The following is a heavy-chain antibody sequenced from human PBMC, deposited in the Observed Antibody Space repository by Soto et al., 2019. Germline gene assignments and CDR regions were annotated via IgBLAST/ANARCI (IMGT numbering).Heavy chain of an antibody. D-gene: IGHD6-13*01. CDR3: ARRYGSSFDY. Sequence: SETLSLTCAVYGGSFSGYYWTWIRQPPGTGLEWIGDINHSGSTNYNPSLKSRVTISVDTSKNQFSLKLTSVTAADTAVYYCARRYGSSFDYWGQGTLVTVSS. V-gene: IGHV4-34*01. CDR1: GGSFSGYY. CDR2: INHSGST. J-gene: IGHJ4*02.